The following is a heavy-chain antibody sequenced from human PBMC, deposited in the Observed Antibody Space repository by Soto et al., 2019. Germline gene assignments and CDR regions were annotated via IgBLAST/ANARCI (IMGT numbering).Heavy chain of an antibody. V-gene: IGHV3-48*02. CDR1: GFTFSSYS. J-gene: IGHJ6*02. CDR2: ISSSSSTI. Sequence: GGSLRLSCAASGFTFSSYSMNWVRQAPGKGLEWVSYISSSSSTIYYADSVKGRFTISRDNAKNSLYLQMNSLRDEDTAVYYCARDGPLVVPAASLVDYYYGMDVWGQGTTVTVSS. D-gene: IGHD2-2*01. CDR3: ARDGPLVVPAASLVDYYYGMDV.